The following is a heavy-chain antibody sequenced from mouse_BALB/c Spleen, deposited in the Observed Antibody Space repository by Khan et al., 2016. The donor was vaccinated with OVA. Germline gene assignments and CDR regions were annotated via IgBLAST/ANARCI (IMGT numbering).Heavy chain of an antibody. Sequence: QVQLKQSGAELARPGASVKMSCKASGYTFTTYTMHWVKQRPGQGLAWIGYINPSNGYTNYNQKFKDKSTLTAAKSSSTAYMILSSLTSDYSAVYYCAREGAYYRSDGWFSYWGQGTLVTVSA. V-gene: IGHV1-4*01. CDR1: GYTFTTYT. D-gene: IGHD2-14*01. CDR3: AREGAYYRSDGWFSY. J-gene: IGHJ3*01. CDR2: INPSNGYT.